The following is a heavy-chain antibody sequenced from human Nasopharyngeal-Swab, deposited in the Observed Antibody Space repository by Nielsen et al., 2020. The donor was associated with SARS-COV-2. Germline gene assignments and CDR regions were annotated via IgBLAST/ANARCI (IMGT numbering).Heavy chain of an antibody. Sequence: ASVQVSCKASGYTFTSYYMHWVRQAPGQGLEWMGIINPSGGSTNYAQKFQGRVTITADESTSTAYMELSSLRSEDTAVYYCARGALGWGLVPFDSWGQGTLVTVSS. J-gene: IGHJ4*02. CDR1: GYTFTSYY. CDR3: ARGALGWGLVPFDS. CDR2: INPSGGST. V-gene: IGHV1-46*01. D-gene: IGHD6-19*01.